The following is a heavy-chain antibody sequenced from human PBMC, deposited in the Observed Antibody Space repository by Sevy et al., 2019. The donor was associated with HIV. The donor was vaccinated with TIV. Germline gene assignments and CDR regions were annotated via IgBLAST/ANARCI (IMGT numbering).Heavy chain of an antibody. V-gene: IGHV3-43*01. CDR3: AKVRPVTGTRVDAFDI. Sequence: GGSLRLSCAASGFTFDDYTMHWVRQAPGKGLEWVSLISWDGGSTYYVDSVKGRFTISRDNSKNSLYLQMNSLRTEDTALYYCAKVRPVTGTRVDAFDIWGQGTMVTVSS. J-gene: IGHJ3*02. CDR2: ISWDGGST. CDR1: GFTFDDYT. D-gene: IGHD1-20*01.